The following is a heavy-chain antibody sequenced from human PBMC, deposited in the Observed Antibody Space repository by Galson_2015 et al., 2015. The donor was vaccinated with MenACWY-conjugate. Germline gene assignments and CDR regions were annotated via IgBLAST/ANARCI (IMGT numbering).Heavy chain of an antibody. D-gene: IGHD6-19*01. CDR2: ISYEGSIQ. J-gene: IGHJ4*02. V-gene: IGHV3-30*18. Sequence: SLRLSCAASGFTFSSYGMQWVRQAPGKGLDWVAVISYEGSIQHYGDSVKGRLTISRDNSKNTLYLQMNSLRVKDTAVYYCAKEAAQRASVALDYWGQGTLVTVSS. CDR1: GFTFSSYG. CDR3: AKEAAQRASVALDY.